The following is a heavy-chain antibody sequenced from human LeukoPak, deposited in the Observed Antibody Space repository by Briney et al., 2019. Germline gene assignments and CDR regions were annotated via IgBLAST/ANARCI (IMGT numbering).Heavy chain of an antibody. CDR2: IYYSGST. V-gene: IGHV4-31*03. Sequence: PSQTLSLTCTVSGGSINSGGYYWSWIRQHPGKGLEWIGYIYYSGSTYYNPSLKSRVTISVDTSKNQFSLKLSSVTAADTAVYYCARVGGYSGYDGVSYYYYYMDVWGKGTTVTVSS. CDR3: ARVGGYSGYDGVSYYYYYMDV. J-gene: IGHJ6*03. D-gene: IGHD5-12*01. CDR1: GGSINSGGYY.